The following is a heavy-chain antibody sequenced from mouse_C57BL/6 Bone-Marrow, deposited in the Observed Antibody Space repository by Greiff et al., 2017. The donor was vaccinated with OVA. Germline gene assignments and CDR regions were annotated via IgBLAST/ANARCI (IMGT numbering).Heavy chain of an antibody. V-gene: IGHV5-4*01. J-gene: IGHJ4*01. CDR3: ARDEDYYAMDY. CDR1: GFTFSSYA. Sequence: EVKLVESGGGLVKPGGSLKLSCAASGFTFSSYAMSWVRQTPEKRLEWVATISDGGSYTYYPDNLKGRFTISRDNAKNNLYLQMSHLKSEDTAMYYCARDEDYYAMDYWGQGTSVTVSS. CDR2: ISDGGSYT.